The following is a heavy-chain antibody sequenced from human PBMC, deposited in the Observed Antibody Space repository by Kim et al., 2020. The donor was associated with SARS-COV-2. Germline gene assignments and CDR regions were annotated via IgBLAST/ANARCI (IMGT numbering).Heavy chain of an antibody. CDR3: AKDRINPTTVTTLIYYYGMDV. V-gene: IGHV3-33*06. CDR2: IWYDGSNT. CDR1: GFTFSSYG. D-gene: IGHD4-17*01. Sequence: GGSLRLSCAASGFTFSSYGMHWVRQAPGKGLEWVAVIWYDGSNTYYADSVKGRFTISRDNSKNTLYLQMNSLRAEDTAVYYCAKDRINPTTVTTLIYYYGMDVWGHGTTVTVS. J-gene: IGHJ6*02.